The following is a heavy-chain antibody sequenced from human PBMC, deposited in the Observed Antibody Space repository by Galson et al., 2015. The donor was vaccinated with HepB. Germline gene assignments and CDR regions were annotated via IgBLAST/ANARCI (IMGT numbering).Heavy chain of an antibody. CDR3: ARQGHFSDSTSYYSI. CDR1: GYSFTNYW. J-gene: IGHJ4*02. Sequence: QSGAEVKKPGESLKISCKGSGYSFTNYWIGWVRQMPGKGLKWMGIINPRDSDTRYSPSFQGQVTISADKSFSTAYLQWSSLMASDTAMYYCARQGHFSDSTSYYSIWGQGTLVTVSS. CDR2: INPRDSDT. D-gene: IGHD3-22*01. V-gene: IGHV5-51*01.